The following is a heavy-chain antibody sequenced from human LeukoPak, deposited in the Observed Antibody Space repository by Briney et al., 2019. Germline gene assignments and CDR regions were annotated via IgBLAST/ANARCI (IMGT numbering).Heavy chain of an antibody. CDR2: FDPEDGET. D-gene: IGHD6-19*01. V-gene: IGHV1-24*01. J-gene: IGHJ3*02. CDR1: GYTLTELS. Sequence: GASVKLSCKVSGYTLTELSMRWVRQAPGKGLEWMGGFDPEDGETIYAHTFQGRVTMTEDTSTDTAYMELRSLRSDDTAVYYCARDARLVAGTGVDAFDIWGQGTMVTVSS. CDR3: ARDARLVAGTGVDAFDI.